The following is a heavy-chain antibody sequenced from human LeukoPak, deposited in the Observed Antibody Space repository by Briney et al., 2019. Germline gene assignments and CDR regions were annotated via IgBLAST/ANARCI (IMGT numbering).Heavy chain of an antibody. CDR2: IVSSGSVK. CDR1: ELTFSDYY. J-gene: IGHJ4*02. CDR3: ARDGSGSYSASFDY. D-gene: IGHD3-10*01. V-gene: IGHV3-11*04. Sequence: GGSLRLSCTVSELTFSDYYMSWIRQAPGKGLEWVSYIVSSGSVKYYADSVKGRFTISRDNAKNSLYLQMNSLRAEDTAVYYCARDGSGSYSASFDYWGQGTLVTVSS.